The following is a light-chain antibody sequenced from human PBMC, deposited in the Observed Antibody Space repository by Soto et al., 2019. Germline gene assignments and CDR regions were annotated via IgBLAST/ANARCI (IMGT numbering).Light chain of an antibody. CDR3: LQYNNFWT. V-gene: IGKV1-5*03. CDR1: QSINNW. CDR2: KAS. Sequence: DIQMTQSPSTLSASVGDRVTITCRASQSINNWLAWYQQKPGKAPNFLIYKASSLESGVPSRFSGSGSGTEFTLTISSLQPEDFATYYCLQYNNFWTFGQGTKLDIK. J-gene: IGKJ1*01.